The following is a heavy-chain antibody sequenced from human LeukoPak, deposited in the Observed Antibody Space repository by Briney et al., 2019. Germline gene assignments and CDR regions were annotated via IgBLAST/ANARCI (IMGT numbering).Heavy chain of an antibody. CDR2: IYYSGST. V-gene: IGHV4-30-4*08. D-gene: IGHD4-23*01. J-gene: IGHJ4*02. CDR1: GGSXXSGDYY. Sequence: XTVXGGSXXSGDYYWSWIRQPPGKGLEWIGYIYYSGSTYYNPSLKSRVTISVDTSKNQFSLKLSSVTAADTAVYYCAKGTVVRLFDYWGQGTLVTVSS. CDR3: AKGTVVRLFDY.